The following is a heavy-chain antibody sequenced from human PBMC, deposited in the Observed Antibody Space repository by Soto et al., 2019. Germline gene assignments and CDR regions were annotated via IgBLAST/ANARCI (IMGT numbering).Heavy chain of an antibody. V-gene: IGHV1-2*02. CDR1: GYSFAGYY. CDR3: ARDFVGVVLDYGMDV. D-gene: IGHD2-15*01. Sequence: ASVKVSCKTSGYSFAGYYVQWVRQAPGQGLEWMGWIDPNSGDTKYAQKFQGRVTMTRDTLISTAYMELTRLTSDDTAVYYCARDFVGVVLDYGMDVWGQGTTVPVYS. J-gene: IGHJ6*02. CDR2: IDPNSGDT.